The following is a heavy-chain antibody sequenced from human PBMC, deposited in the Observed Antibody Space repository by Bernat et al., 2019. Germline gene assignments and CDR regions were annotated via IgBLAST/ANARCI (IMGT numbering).Heavy chain of an antibody. J-gene: IGHJ5*02. CDR2: IYYSGST. V-gene: IGHV4-30-4*01. CDR3: ASGGCSSTSCPFHWFDP. D-gene: IGHD2-2*01. CDR1: GGSISSGDYY. Sequence: QVQLQESGPGLVKPSQTLSLTCTVSGGSISSGDYYWSWIRQPPGKGLEWIGYIYYSGSTYYNPSLKSRVTISVDTSKNQFSLKLSSVTAADTAVYYCASGGCSSTSCPFHWFDPWGQGTLVTVSS.